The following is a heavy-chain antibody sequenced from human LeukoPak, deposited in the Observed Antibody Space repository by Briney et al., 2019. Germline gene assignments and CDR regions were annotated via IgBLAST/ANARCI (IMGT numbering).Heavy chain of an antibody. CDR1: GXSISSYY. CDR3: ARGLSGYSYGYYFDY. J-gene: IGHJ4*02. Sequence: SETLSLTCTVSGXSISSYYWNWIRQPPGKGLEWIGYIYYSGSTNYNPSLKSRVTISVDTSKNQFSLRLSSVTAADTAVYYCARGLSGYSYGYYFDYWGQGTLFTVSS. CDR2: IYYSGST. D-gene: IGHD5-18*01. V-gene: IGHV4-59*01.